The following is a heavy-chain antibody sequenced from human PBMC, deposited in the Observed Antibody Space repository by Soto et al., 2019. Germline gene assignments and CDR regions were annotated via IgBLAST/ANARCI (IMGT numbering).Heavy chain of an antibody. Sequence: PSETLSLTCTVSGGSVTSYYWSWIRQPPGKGLEWVGDIYHSGITKYNPSLKRRITISVDTSKNQFSLKLSSVTAADTAVYYCAREDHIGGYYFDYWGQGTLVTGLL. J-gene: IGHJ4*02. CDR3: AREDHIGGYYFDY. CDR2: IYHSGIT. V-gene: IGHV4-59*02. CDR1: GGSVTSYY. D-gene: IGHD3-16*01.